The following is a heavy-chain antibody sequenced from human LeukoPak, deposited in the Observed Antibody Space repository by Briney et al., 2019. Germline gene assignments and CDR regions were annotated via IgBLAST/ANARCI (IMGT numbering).Heavy chain of an antibody. CDR2: INTDTGNP. Sequence: ASVKVSCKASGYTFTSYGINWVRQAPGQGLECMGWINTDTGNPTYAQGFTGRFVFSLDTSVSTAYPQISSLKAEDTAVYYCARVAAMADEYWGQGTLVTVSS. CDR1: GYTFTSYG. D-gene: IGHD2-2*01. CDR3: ARVAAMADEY. V-gene: IGHV7-4-1*02. J-gene: IGHJ4*02.